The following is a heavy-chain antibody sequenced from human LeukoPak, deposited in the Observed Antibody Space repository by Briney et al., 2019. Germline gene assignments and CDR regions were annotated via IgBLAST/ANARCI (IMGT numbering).Heavy chain of an antibody. J-gene: IGHJ6*03. Sequence: ASVKVSCKSSGYTFTSYGITWVRQAPGQGLEWMGWINGYNGNTNYAQKLQGRVTMTTDTSTSTAYMELRSLKSDDTAVYYGARDHRKNVVVVPDAIYYYYMDVWGEGTTVTVSS. CDR1: GYTFTSYG. CDR2: INGYNGNT. CDR3: ARDHRKNVVVVPDAIYYYYMDV. D-gene: IGHD2-2*02. V-gene: IGHV1-18*01.